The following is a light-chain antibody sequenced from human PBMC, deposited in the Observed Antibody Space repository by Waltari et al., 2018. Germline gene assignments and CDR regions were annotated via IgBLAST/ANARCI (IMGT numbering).Light chain of an antibody. J-gene: IGLJ1*01. Sequence: QSALTQPASVSGSPGQSITISCTGSSNNIGFYDLVSWYQQHPGKAPKLIIFDVIKRPSGVSDRVSGSKSGNTASLTISWLQTEDDADYYCCSYSGSGSFPYVFGPGTRVAVL. CDR1: SNNIGFYDL. CDR3: CSYSGSGSFPYV. CDR2: DVI. V-gene: IGLV2-23*02.